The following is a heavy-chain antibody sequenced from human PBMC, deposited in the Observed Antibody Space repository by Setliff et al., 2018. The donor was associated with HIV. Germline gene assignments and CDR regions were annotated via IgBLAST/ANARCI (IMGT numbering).Heavy chain of an antibody. CDR2: LRPSGNT. CDR1: GGPFSSSSYY. Sequence: PSETLSLTCTVSGGPFSSSSYYWGWIRQPPGKGLEWIGSLRPSGNTYYNPSLKSRVTISVDTSKNQFSLKLSSVTAADTAIYFCARQFRYPNRAVAGVDYWGQGTLVTVSS. CDR3: ARQFRYPNRAVAGVDY. J-gene: IGHJ4*02. V-gene: IGHV4-39*01. D-gene: IGHD6-19*01.